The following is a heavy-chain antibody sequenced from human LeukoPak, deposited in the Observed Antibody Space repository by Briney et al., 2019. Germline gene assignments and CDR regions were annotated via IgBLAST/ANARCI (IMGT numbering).Heavy chain of an antibody. D-gene: IGHD1-26*01. V-gene: IGHV4-59*08. CDR1: GASTSSYY. J-gene: IGHJ4*02. Sequence: SETLSLTCTVSGASTSSYYWSWIRQPPGKGLEWIGYIYYSGSTNYNPSLKSRVTISVDTSKNQFSLKLSSVTAADTAVYYCARHKSGSYYSFDYWGQGTLATVSS. CDR3: ARHKSGSYYSFDY. CDR2: IYYSGST.